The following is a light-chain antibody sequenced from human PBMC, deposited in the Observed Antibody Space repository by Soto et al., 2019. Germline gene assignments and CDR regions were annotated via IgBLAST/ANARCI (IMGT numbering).Light chain of an antibody. Sequence: VLTQRAAVSGSPGRSIPISCTGTSSDVGSYNLVSWYQQHPGKAPKLMIYEVSKRPSGVSNRFSGSKSGNTASLTISGLQAEDEADYYCCSYAGSSTYVFGTGTKVTV. J-gene: IGLJ1*01. CDR2: EVS. V-gene: IGLV2-23*02. CDR3: CSYAGSSTYV. CDR1: SSDVGSYNL.